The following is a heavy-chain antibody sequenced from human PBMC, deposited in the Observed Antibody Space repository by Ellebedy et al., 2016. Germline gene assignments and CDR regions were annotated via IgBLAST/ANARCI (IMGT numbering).Heavy chain of an antibody. V-gene: IGHV5-51*01. D-gene: IGHD3-10*01. CDR1: GYNFNTYW. CDR3: MRSLVRGSRTGMDV. CDR2: IYPGDSDT. J-gene: IGHJ6*02. Sequence: GESLKISCKGSGYNFNTYWIGWVRQVPGKGLEYMGIIYPGDSDTRYSPSFQGQVIISADKSINTAYLQWSSLKASDRARYYCMRSLVRGSRTGMDVWGQGTTVTVSS.